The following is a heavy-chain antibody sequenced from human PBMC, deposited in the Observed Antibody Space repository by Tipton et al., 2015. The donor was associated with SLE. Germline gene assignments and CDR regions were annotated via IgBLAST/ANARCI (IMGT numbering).Heavy chain of an antibody. J-gene: IGHJ3*02. V-gene: IGHV4-59*11. Sequence: TLSLTCTVSGGSISSHYWSWIRQPPGKGLEWIGYIYYSGSTNYNPSLKSRVTLSVDTSKNQFSLKLSSVTAADTAVYYCARDLEAFDIWGQGTMVNVSS. CDR1: GGSISSHY. D-gene: IGHD1-1*01. CDR3: ARDLEAFDI. CDR2: IYYSGST.